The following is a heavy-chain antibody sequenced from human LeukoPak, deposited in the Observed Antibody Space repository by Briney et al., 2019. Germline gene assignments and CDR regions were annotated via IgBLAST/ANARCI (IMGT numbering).Heavy chain of an antibody. V-gene: IGHV4-4*08. CDR2: IYTSGST. Sequence: SETLSLTCTVSGASISSYYWSWVRQPPGKRLEWIGYIYTSGSTNYNPSLKSRVTMSVDTSKNQFSLKLSSVTAADTAVYYCAREVDSSGGGWGQGTLVTVSS. CDR3: AREVDSSGGG. CDR1: GASISSYY. J-gene: IGHJ4*02. D-gene: IGHD6-19*01.